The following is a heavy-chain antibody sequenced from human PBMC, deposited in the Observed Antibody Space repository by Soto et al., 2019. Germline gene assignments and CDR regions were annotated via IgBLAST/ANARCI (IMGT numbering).Heavy chain of an antibody. CDR1: GFTFSSYA. CDR3: ARELDGIEV. V-gene: IGHV3-23*01. CDR2: VSGSGGST. Sequence: PGGSLRLSCAASGFTFSSYAMSWVRQAPGKGLEWVSAVSGSGGSTYCADSVQGRFTISRDNAKNSLYLQMNSLRAEDTAVYYCARELDGIEVWGQGTTVTVSS. J-gene: IGHJ6*02.